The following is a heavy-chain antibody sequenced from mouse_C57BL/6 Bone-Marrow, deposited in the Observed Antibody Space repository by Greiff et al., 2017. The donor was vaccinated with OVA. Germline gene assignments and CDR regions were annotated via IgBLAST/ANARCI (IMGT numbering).Heavy chain of an antibody. CDR2: IYPYNGVS. CDR3: ARYYYGSSYLYAMDY. CDR1: GYSLTGYY. J-gene: IGHJ4*01. Sequence: EVKLQESGPELVKPGASVKISCKASGYSLTGYYMHWVKQSHGNILDWIGYIYPYNGVSSYNQKFKGKATLTVDKSSSTAYMELRSLTSEDSAVYYCARYYYGSSYLYAMDYWGQGTSVTVSS. D-gene: IGHD1-1*01. V-gene: IGHV1-31*01.